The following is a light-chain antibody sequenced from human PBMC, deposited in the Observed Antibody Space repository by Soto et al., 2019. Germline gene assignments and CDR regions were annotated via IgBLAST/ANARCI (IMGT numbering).Light chain of an antibody. CDR3: QQYGSSQT. J-gene: IGKJ1*01. CDR1: QSVSSN. V-gene: IGKV3-15*01. Sequence: ERVMTQSPATLNVSPGDRATLSCRASQSVSSNLAWYQQRPGQAPRLLIYGASTRATGIPARFSGSGSGTEFTLTISRLEPEEFAVYYCQQYGSSQTFGQGTKVDIK. CDR2: GAS.